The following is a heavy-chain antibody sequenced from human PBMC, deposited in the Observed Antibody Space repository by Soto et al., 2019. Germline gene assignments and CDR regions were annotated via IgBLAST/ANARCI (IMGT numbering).Heavy chain of an antibody. J-gene: IGHJ4*02. D-gene: IGHD3-10*01. CDR3: ARDETYYYSSGPV. V-gene: IGHV3-7*01. Sequence: QPGGSLRLSCAASGFTFSSYWMSWVRQAPGKGLEWVANIKQDGSEKYYVDSVKGRFTISRDNAKNSLYLQMNSLRGEDTAVYYCARDETYYYSSGPVGGQGTLVTVSS. CDR2: IKQDGSEK. CDR1: GFTFSSYW.